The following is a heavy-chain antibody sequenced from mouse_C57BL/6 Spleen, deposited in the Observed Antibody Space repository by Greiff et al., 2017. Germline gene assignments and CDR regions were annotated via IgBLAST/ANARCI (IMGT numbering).Heavy chain of an antibody. Sequence: QVQLQQPGAELVKPGASVKLSCKASGYTFTSYWMQWVKQRPGQGLEWIGEIDPSDSYTNYNQKFKGKATLTVDTSSSTAYMQLSSLTSEDSAVYDCARVYGIPLAYWGQGTLVTVSA. CDR1: GYTFTSYW. D-gene: IGHD1-1*01. CDR3: ARVYGIPLAY. V-gene: IGHV1-50*01. J-gene: IGHJ3*01. CDR2: IDPSDSYT.